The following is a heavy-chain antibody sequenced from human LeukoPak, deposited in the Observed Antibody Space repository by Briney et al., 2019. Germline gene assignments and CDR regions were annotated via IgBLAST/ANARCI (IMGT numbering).Heavy chain of an antibody. Sequence: SETLSLTCAVYGGSFSGYYWSWIRQPPGKGLEWIGEINHSGSTNYNPSLKSRVTISVDTSKNQFSLKLSSVTAADTAVYYCARGLTIVRGVIITRYFDSWGQGTLVTVSS. D-gene: IGHD3-10*01. J-gene: IGHJ4*02. CDR2: INHSGST. CDR3: ARGLTIVRGVIITRYFDS. V-gene: IGHV4-34*01. CDR1: GGSFSGYY.